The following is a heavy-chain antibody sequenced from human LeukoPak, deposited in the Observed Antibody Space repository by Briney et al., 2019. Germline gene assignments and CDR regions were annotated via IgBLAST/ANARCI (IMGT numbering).Heavy chain of an antibody. CDR1: GFTFSSYW. Sequence: GGSLRLSCAASGFTFSSYWMHWVRQAPGKGLVWVSRINSDGSSTSYADSVKGRFTISRDNAKNSLYLQMNSLRAEDTAVYYCVGGSGWLPDYWGQGTLVTVSS. V-gene: IGHV3-74*01. D-gene: IGHD6-19*01. CDR3: VGGSGWLPDY. J-gene: IGHJ4*02. CDR2: INSDGSST.